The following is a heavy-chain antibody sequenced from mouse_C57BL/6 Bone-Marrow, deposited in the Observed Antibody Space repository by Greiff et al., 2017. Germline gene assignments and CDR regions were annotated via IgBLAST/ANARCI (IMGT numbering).Heavy chain of an antibody. J-gene: IGHJ4*01. V-gene: IGHV1-64*01. CDR3: ARRVLGAMDY. CDR1: GYTFTSYW. Sequence: VQLQESGAELVKPGASVKLSCKASGYTFTSYWMHWVKQRPGQGLEWIGMIHPNSGSTNYNEKFKSKATLTVDKSSSTAYMQLSSLTSEDSAVYYCARRVLGAMDYWGQGTSVTVSS. CDR2: IHPNSGST.